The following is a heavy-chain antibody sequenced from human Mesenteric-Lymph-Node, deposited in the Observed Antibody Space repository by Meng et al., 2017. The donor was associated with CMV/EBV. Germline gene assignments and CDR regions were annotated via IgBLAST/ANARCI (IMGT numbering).Heavy chain of an antibody. V-gene: IGHV3-30*02. CDR1: GFTFSSYG. CDR2: IRYDGSNK. CDR3: ARDIQSGRVGFDY. Sequence: GGSLRLSCAASGFTFSSYGMHWVRQAPGKGLEWVAFIRYDGSNKYYADSVKGRFTISRDNSKNTLYLQMNSLRAEDTAVYYCARDIQSGRVGFDYWAQGTLVTVSS. J-gene: IGHJ4*02.